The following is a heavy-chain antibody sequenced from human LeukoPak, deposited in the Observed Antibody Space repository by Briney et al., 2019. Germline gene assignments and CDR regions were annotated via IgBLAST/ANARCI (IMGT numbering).Heavy chain of an antibody. CDR2: IKHSGST. CDR3: ARSGDRGLRYYHYYGMDV. V-gene: IGHV4-34*01. CDR1: GGSFSGYY. Sequence: SETLSLTCAVYGGSFSGYYWSWIRQPPGKGLEWIGDIKHSGSTNYNPSLKSRVTISVDTSKNQFSLKLSSVTAADTAVYYCARSGDRGLRYYHYYGMDVWGQGTTVTVSS. D-gene: IGHD4-17*01. J-gene: IGHJ6*02.